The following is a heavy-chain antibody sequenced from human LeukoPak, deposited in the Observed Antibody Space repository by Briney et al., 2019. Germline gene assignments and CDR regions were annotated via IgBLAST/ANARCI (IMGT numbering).Heavy chain of an antibody. Sequence: PSGTLSLTCAVSGDSISNTHWWTWVRQPPGKGLEWIGEIYQSGTTHYNPSLKSRVTLSVDKSKNQFSLKLSSVTAADTAVYYCAYSSGWYRVGCWGQGALVTVSS. D-gene: IGHD6-19*01. J-gene: IGHJ4*02. CDR2: IYQSGTT. V-gene: IGHV4-4*02. CDR3: AYSSGWYRVGC. CDR1: GDSISNTHW.